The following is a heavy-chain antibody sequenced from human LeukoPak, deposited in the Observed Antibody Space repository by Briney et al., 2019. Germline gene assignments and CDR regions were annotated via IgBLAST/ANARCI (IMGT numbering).Heavy chain of an antibody. J-gene: IGHJ4*02. V-gene: IGHV1-8*01. Sequence: ASVKVSCKASGYTFTSYDINWVRQATGQGLEWMGWMNPNSGNTGYAQKFQGRVTMTRNTSISTAYKELSSLRSEDTAVYYCARVGGVGATVENFDHWGQGTLVTVSS. CDR1: GYTFTSYD. D-gene: IGHD1-26*01. CDR3: ARVGGVGATVENFDH. CDR2: MNPNSGNT.